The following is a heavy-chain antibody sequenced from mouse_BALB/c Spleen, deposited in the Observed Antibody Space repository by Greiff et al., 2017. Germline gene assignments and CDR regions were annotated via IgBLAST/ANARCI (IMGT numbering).Heavy chain of an antibody. J-gene: IGHJ3*01. CDR1: GFTFSDYY. V-gene: IGHV5-4*02. Sequence: EVQVVESGGGLVKPGGSLKLSCAASGFTFSDYYMYWVRQTPEKRLEWVATISDGGSYTYYPDSVKGRFTISRDNAKNNLYLQMSSLKSEDTAMYYCAREGDYGYDVRFAYWGQGTLVTVSA. CDR2: ISDGGSYT. D-gene: IGHD2-2*01. CDR3: AREGDYGYDVRFAY.